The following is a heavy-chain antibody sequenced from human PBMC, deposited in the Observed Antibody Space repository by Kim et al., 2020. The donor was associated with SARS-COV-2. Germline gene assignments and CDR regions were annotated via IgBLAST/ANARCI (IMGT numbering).Heavy chain of an antibody. V-gene: IGHV3-23*01. J-gene: IGHJ4*02. CDR3: AKEEATWSSGEYYFDY. D-gene: IGHD2-15*01. CDR1: GFTFSSYA. CDR2: ISGSGGST. Sequence: GGSLRLSCAASGFTFSSYAMSWVRQAPGKGLEWVSAISGSGGSTYYADSVKGRFTISRDNSKNTLYLQMNSLRAEDTAVYYCAKEEATWSSGEYYFDYWGQGTLVTVSS.